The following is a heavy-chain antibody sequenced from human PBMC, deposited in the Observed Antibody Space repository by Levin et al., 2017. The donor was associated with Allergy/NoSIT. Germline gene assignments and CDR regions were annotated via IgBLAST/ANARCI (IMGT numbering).Heavy chain of an antibody. CDR2: IATTNKV. CDR1: GFVFSSYN. V-gene: IGHV3-48*01. Sequence: PGGSLRLSCATSGFVFSSYNINWVRQAPRKGLDWVSAIATTNKVYYADSVKGRFSISRDNARNSVYLQISSLSAEDTALYYCATGSPDALSYWGQGTLVTVSS. CDR3: ATGSPDALSY. J-gene: IGHJ4*02.